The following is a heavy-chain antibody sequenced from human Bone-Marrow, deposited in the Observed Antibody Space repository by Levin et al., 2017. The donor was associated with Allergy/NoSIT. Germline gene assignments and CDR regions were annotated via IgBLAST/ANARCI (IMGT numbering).Heavy chain of an antibody. Sequence: GGSLRLSCAASGFTFSSYAMHWVRQAPGKGLEWVAVISYDGSNKYYADSVKGRFTISRDNSKNTLYLQMNSLRAEDTAVYYCARDGDYDSSSYDAFDIWGQGTMVTVSS. V-gene: IGHV3-30-3*01. CDR1: GFTFSSYA. CDR3: ARDGDYDSSSYDAFDI. CDR2: ISYDGSNK. J-gene: IGHJ3*02. D-gene: IGHD3-22*01.